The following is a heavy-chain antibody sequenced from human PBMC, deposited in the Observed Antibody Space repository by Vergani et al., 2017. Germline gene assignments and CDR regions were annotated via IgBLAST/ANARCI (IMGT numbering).Heavy chain of an antibody. V-gene: IGHV1-2*02. CDR2: INPNSGGT. Sequence: QVQLVQSGAEVKKPGASVKVSCKASGYTFTDYFMHWVRQAPGQGLEWMGWINPNSGGTNYAQKFQGRVTMTRDTSISTAYMELSNLRSDDTAVYYCARGLSYGDYYYGMDVWGQGTTVTVSS. D-gene: IGHD4-17*01. J-gene: IGHJ6*02. CDR3: ARGLSYGDYYYGMDV. CDR1: GYTFTDYF.